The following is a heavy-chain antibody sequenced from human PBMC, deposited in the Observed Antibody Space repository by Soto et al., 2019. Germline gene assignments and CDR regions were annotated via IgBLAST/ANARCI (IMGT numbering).Heavy chain of an antibody. CDR1: GGSISSGGYY. D-gene: IGHD3-10*01. J-gene: IGHJ4*02. V-gene: IGHV4-31*03. Sequence: QVQVQESGPGLVNPSQTLSLTCTVSGGSISSGGYYWSWIRQHPGKGLEWIGYIYYSGSTYYNPSLKSRVTISVDTSKNQFSLKLSSVTAADTAVYYCARVLRYYYGSGSHPDYWGQGTLVTVSS. CDR2: IYYSGST. CDR3: ARVLRYYYGSGSHPDY.